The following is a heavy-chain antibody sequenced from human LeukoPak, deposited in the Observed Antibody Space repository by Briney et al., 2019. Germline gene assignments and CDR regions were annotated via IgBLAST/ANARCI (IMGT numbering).Heavy chain of an antibody. Sequence: QPGGSLRLSCAASGFTFSSYWMHWVRQAPGKGLVWVSRINSDGSSTSYADSVKGRLTISRDNAKNTLYLQMNSLRAEDTAVYYCARPSTIDAFDIWGQGTMVTVSS. D-gene: IGHD3-3*01. CDR1: GFTFSSYW. J-gene: IGHJ3*02. CDR2: INSDGSST. V-gene: IGHV3-74*01. CDR3: ARPSTIDAFDI.